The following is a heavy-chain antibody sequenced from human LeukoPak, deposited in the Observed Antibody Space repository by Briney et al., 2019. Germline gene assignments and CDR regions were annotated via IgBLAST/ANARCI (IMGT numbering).Heavy chain of an antibody. J-gene: IGHJ4*02. Sequence: ETLSLTXTXSGGSISSYYWSWIRQPPGKGLEWIGYIYYSGSTNYNPSLKSRVTISVDTSKNQFSLKLSSVTAADTAVYYCARVPAAIDYFDYWGQGTLVTVSS. CDR3: ARVPAAIDYFDY. D-gene: IGHD2-2*01. V-gene: IGHV4-59*01. CDR1: GGSISSYY. CDR2: IYYSGST.